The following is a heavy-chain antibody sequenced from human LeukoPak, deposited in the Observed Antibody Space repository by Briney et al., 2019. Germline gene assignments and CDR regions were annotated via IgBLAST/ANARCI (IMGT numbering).Heavy chain of an antibody. CDR2: ISGSGGST. Sequence: PEGSLRLSCAASGFTFSSYAMSWVRQAPGKGLEWVSAISGSGGSTYYADSVKGRFTISRDNSKNTLYLQMNSLRAEDTAVYYCAKGFTWFGELVNFDYWGQGTLVTVSS. D-gene: IGHD3-10*01. V-gene: IGHV3-23*01. J-gene: IGHJ4*02. CDR3: AKGFTWFGELVNFDY. CDR1: GFTFSSYA.